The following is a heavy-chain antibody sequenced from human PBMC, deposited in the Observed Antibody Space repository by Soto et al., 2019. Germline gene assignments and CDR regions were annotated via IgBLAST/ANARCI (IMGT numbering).Heavy chain of an antibody. D-gene: IGHD5-12*01. CDR1: GGTFSSYA. CDR2: IIPIFGTA. V-gene: IGHV1-69*13. Sequence: ASVKVSCKASGGTFSSYAISWVRQAPGQGLEWMGGIIPIFGTANYAQKFQGRVTITADESTSTAYMELSSLRSEDTAVYYCASRGKMATTHNPFDYWGQGTLVTVSP. J-gene: IGHJ4*02. CDR3: ASRGKMATTHNPFDY.